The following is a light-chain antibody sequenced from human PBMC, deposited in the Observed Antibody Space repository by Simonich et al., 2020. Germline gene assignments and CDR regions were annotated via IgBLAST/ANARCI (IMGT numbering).Light chain of an antibody. CDR1: QSVSSN. Sequence: EIVMTQSPATLSVSPGETATLSCRASQSVSSNLAWYQQKPGQAPRLLIYGASTRATGIPARFSGSGSGTEFTLTISSLQSEDFAVYYCQQYNSYSRTFGQGTKVEIK. J-gene: IGKJ1*01. CDR2: GAS. V-gene: IGKV3-15*01. CDR3: QQYNSYSRT.